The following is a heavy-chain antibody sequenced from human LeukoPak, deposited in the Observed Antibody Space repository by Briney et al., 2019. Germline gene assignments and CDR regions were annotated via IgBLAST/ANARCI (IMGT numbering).Heavy chain of an antibody. CDR2: IYTSGST. Sequence: PSETLSLTCTVSGGSISSYYWSWIRQPAGKGLEWIGRIYTSGSTNYSPSLKSRVTMSVDTSKNQFSLKLSSVTAADTAVYYCARDGRYSAGGWFDPWGQGTLVTVSS. J-gene: IGHJ5*02. D-gene: IGHD5-12*01. V-gene: IGHV4-4*07. CDR1: GGSISSYY. CDR3: ARDGRYSAGGWFDP.